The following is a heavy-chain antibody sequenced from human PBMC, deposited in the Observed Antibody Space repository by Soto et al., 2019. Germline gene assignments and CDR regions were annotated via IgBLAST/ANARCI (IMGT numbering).Heavy chain of an antibody. CDR3: ARSPRRTAMVTYHPVDYYGMDV. V-gene: IGHV1-2*04. CDR2: INPNSGGT. CDR1: GYTFTGYY. Sequence: ASVKVSCKASGYTFTGYYMHWVRQAPGQGLEWMGWINPNSGGTNYAQKFQGWVTMTRDTSISTAYMELSRLRSDDTAVYHCARSPRRTAMVTYHPVDYYGMDVWGQGTTVTVSS. D-gene: IGHD5-18*01. J-gene: IGHJ6*02.